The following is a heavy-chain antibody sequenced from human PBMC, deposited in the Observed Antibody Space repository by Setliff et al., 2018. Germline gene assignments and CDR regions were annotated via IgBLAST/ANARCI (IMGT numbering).Heavy chain of an antibody. J-gene: IGHJ6*03. CDR3: ARSTETFSGEDFYFFYYMDV. CDR2: ISGSGGST. CDR1: GFTFSSYA. D-gene: IGHD4-4*01. V-gene: IGHV3-23*01. Sequence: GGSLRLSCAVSGFTFSSYAMSWVRQAPGKGLEWVSAISGSGGSTYYADSVKGRFTISRDSSRNTLYLQMSSLRPEDTALYYCARSTETFSGEDFYFFYYMDVWGKGTTVTV.